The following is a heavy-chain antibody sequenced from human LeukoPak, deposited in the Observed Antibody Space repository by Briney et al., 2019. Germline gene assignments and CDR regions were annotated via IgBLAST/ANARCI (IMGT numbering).Heavy chain of an antibody. Sequence: SVKVSCKASGGTFSSYAISWVRQAPGQGLEWMGRIIPILGIADYAQKFQGRVTITADKSTSTAYMELSSLRSEDTAVYYCARDTGAYPVFDYWGQGTLVTVSS. V-gene: IGHV1-69*04. D-gene: IGHD1-26*01. CDR2: IIPILGIA. CDR3: ARDTGAYPVFDY. CDR1: GGTFSSYA. J-gene: IGHJ4*02.